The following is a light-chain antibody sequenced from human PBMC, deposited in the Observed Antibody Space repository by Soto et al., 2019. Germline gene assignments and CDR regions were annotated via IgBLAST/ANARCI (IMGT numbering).Light chain of an antibody. V-gene: IGKV1-5*01. CDR3: QQYNTYSSLT. CDR1: QSISSW. J-gene: IGKJ4*01. CDR2: DAS. Sequence: DIQMYQSPSTLSASVGDRVRITCRASQSISSWLAWYQQKPGKAPKLLIYDASSLESGVPSRFSGSGYGTEFTLAISSLQPDDFATYYCQQYNTYSSLTFGGGTKVDIK.